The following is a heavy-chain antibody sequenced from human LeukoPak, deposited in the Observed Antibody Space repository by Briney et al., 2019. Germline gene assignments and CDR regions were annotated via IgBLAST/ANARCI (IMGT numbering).Heavy chain of an antibody. CDR3: ARGTLYSGWSYYFDY. D-gene: IGHD6-19*01. CDR1: GGSISLSYYY. J-gene: IGHJ4*02. V-gene: IGHV4-39*07. CDR2: VYYSGTT. Sequence: PSETLSLTCSVSGGSISLSYYYWGWIRQPPGKALGWIGSVYYSGTTSYNPSLKSRVTISVDMSKNHFSLRLSSVTAADMAMYYCARGTLYSGWSYYFDYWGQGSQVTVSS.